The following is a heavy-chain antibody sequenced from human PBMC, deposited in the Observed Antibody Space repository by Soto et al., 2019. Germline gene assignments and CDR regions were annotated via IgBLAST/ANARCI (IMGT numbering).Heavy chain of an antibody. J-gene: IGHJ6*02. CDR1: GFTFSDYY. D-gene: IGHD3-3*01. V-gene: IGHV3-11*01. CDR2: ISSSGSTI. Sequence: GGSLRLSCAASGFTFSDYYMSWIRQAPGKGLEWVSYISSSGSTIYYADSVKGRFTISRDNAKNSLYLQMNSLRAEDTAVYYCARGEEWPRPKPYYYGMDVWGQGTTVTVSS. CDR3: ARGEEWPRPKPYYYGMDV.